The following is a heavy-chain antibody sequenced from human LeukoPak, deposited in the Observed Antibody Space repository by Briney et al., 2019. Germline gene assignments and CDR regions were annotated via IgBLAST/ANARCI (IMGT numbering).Heavy chain of an antibody. CDR1: GLTFSGSA. J-gene: IGHJ6*02. CDR3: TRRPGGSYLGYGMDV. Sequence: GGSLRLSCAASGLTFSGSAMHWVRQASGKGLEWVGRIRSKANSYATAYAASVKGRFTISRDDSKNTAYLQMNSLKTEDTAVYYCTRRPGGSYLGYGMDVWGQGTTVTVSS. V-gene: IGHV3-73*01. CDR2: IRSKANSYAT. D-gene: IGHD1-26*01.